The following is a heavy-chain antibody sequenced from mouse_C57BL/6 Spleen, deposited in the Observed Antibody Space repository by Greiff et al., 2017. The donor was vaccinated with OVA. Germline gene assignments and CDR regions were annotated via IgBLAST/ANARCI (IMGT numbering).Heavy chain of an antibody. CDR3: ARRGYSNYAMDY. CDR1: GYSITSGYY. J-gene: IGHJ4*01. D-gene: IGHD2-5*01. CDR2: ISYDGSN. Sequence: VQLQESGPGLVKPSQSLSLTCSVTGYSITSGYYWNWIRQFPGNKLEWLGYISYDGSNNYNTSLTNRISITRDTSKNQFFLKLNSVTTEDTATYYCARRGYSNYAMDYWGQGTSVTVSS. V-gene: IGHV3-6*01.